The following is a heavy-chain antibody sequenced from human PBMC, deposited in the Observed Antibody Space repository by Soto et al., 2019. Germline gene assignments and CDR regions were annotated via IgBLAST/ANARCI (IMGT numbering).Heavy chain of an antibody. CDR3: AMDYGDRPEYFKH. Sequence: QVQLVQSGPDLKRPGASMKVSCKASGYTFTSYGISWVRQAPGQGLEWMAWISPLKGRTQYSQKAQVRVILSTDTSSNTAYMEMTTLRVDDTAVYYCAMDYGDRPEYFKHWGQGTLVTVS. D-gene: IGHD4-17*01. J-gene: IGHJ1*01. CDR2: ISPLKGRT. V-gene: IGHV1-18*04. CDR1: GYTFTSYG.